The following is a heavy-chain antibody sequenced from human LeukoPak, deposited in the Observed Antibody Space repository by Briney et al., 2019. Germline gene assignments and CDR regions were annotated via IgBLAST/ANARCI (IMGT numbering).Heavy chain of an antibody. J-gene: IGHJ6*03. D-gene: IGHD2-2*01. V-gene: IGHV4-61*02. Sequence: SETLSLTCTVSGGSISSGSYYWSWIRQPAGKGLEWIGRIYTSGSTNYNPSLKSRVTISVDTSKNQFSLKLSSVTAADTAVYYCARIQLGYCSSTSQSGPRGEWCYYYYMDVWGKGTTVTVSS. CDR1: GGSISSGSYY. CDR3: ARIQLGYCSSTSQSGPRGEWCYYYYMDV. CDR2: IYTSGST.